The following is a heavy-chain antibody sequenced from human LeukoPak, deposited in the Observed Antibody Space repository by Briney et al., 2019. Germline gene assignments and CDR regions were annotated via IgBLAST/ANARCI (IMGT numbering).Heavy chain of an antibody. CDR2: IYYSGTT. Sequence: SETLSLTCTVSGGSISSYYWSWIRQPPGKGLEWIGYIYYSGTTNYNPSLKSRVTISVDTSKNQFSLKLSSVTAADTAVYYCARGVYIAAAQYGYWGQRTLVTVSS. CDR3: ARGVYIAAAQYGY. J-gene: IGHJ4*02. V-gene: IGHV4-59*01. CDR1: GGSISSYY. D-gene: IGHD6-13*01.